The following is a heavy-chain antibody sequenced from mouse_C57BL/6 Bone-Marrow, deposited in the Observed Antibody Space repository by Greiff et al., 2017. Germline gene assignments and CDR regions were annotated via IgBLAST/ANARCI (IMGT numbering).Heavy chain of an antibody. Sequence: QVQLQQPGAELVKPGASVKLSCKASGYTFTSYWMHWVKQRPGQGLEWIGMIHPTSGSTNYNEKFKSKATLTVDKSSSTAYMQLSSLTSEDSAVYYCARLSSNYVNPYGGQGTLVTVSA. J-gene: IGHJ3*01. V-gene: IGHV1-64*01. CDR1: GYTFTSYW. D-gene: IGHD2-5*01. CDR3: ARLSSNYVNPY. CDR2: IHPTSGST.